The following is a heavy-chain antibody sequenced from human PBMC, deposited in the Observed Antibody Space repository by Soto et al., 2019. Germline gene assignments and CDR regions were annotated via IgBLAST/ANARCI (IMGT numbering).Heavy chain of an antibody. J-gene: IGHJ6*02. CDR1: GYTFTSYG. CDR2: ISAYNGNT. D-gene: IGHD3-3*01. Sequence: ASVKVSCKASGYTFTSYGISWVRRAPGQGREWMGWISAYNGNTNYAQKLQGRVTMTTDTSTSTAYMELRSLRSDDTAVYYCARDHALLRFLEWSPHGYYGMDVWSQGTTVTVSS. V-gene: IGHV1-18*01. CDR3: ARDHALLRFLEWSPHGYYGMDV.